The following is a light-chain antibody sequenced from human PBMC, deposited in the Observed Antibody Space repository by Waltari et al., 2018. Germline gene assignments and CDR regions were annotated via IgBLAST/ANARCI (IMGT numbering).Light chain of an antibody. CDR3: QQYGSSPFT. V-gene: IGKV3-20*01. CDR2: GAS. CDR1: QSVSSSS. Sequence: EIVLPQSPGPLSLSPGERATLSCRASQSVSSSSLAWYQQKPGQAPRLLIYGASSRATGIPDRFSGSGSGTDFTLTISRLEPEDFAVYYCQQYGSSPFTFGPGTKVDIK. J-gene: IGKJ3*01.